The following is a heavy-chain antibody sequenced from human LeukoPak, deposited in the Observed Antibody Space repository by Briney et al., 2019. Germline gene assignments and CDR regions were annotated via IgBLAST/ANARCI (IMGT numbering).Heavy chain of an antibody. J-gene: IGHJ6*02. CDR1: GFTFSNAW. V-gene: IGHV3-73*01. Sequence: GGSLRLSCAASGFTFSNAWMSWVRQASGKGLEWVGRIRSKANNYATAYAASVKGRFTISRDDSKNTAYLQMNSLKTEDTAVYYCTRPPDLDVWGQGTTVTVSS. CDR3: TRPPDLDV. CDR2: IRSKANNYAT.